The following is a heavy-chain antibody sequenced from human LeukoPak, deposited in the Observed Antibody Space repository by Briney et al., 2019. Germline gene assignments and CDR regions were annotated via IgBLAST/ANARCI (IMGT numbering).Heavy chain of an antibody. V-gene: IGHV1-69*04. D-gene: IGHD3-22*01. CDR3: ARDLITMLGVDI. J-gene: IGHJ3*02. CDR2: IIPILGIA. Sequence: ASVKVSCKASGGTFSSYAISWVRQAPGQGLEWMGRIIPILGIANYAQKFQGRVTITADKSTSTAYMELSSLRSEDTAVYHCARDLITMLGVDIWGQGTMVTVSS. CDR1: GGTFSSYA.